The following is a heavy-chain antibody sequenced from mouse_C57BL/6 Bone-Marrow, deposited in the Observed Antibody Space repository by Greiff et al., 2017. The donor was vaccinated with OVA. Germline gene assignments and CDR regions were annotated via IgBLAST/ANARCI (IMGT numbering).Heavy chain of an antibody. Sequence: EVKLVESGGGLVKPGGSLKLSCAASGFTFSSYAMSWVRQTPEKRLEWVATISDGGSYTYYPDNVKGRFTISRDNAKNNLYLQMSQLKSEDTAMYYCARDEYDGWYFDVWGTGTTVTVSS. CDR2: ISDGGSYT. J-gene: IGHJ1*03. D-gene: IGHD2-4*01. CDR3: ARDEYDGWYFDV. CDR1: GFTFSSYA. V-gene: IGHV5-4*03.